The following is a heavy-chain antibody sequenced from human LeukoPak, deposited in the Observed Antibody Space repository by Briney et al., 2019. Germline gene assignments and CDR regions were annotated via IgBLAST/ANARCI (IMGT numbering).Heavy chain of an antibody. D-gene: IGHD5-24*01. CDR3: ARDPPAVAINTYG. V-gene: IGHV3-66*01. Sequence: PGGSLRLSCAGSGFTFRTYAMIWVRQAPGKGLEWVSLIYSGGDTHYADSVKGRFTISRDNSKNTLYLQMNNLRAEDTAVYYCARDPPAVAINTYGWGQGTLVTVSS. CDR1: GFTFRTYA. J-gene: IGHJ4*02. CDR2: IYSGGDT.